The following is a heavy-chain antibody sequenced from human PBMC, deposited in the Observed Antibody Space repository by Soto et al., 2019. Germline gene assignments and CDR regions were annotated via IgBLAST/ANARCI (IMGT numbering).Heavy chain of an antibody. Sequence: GGSLRLSCAASGFTFDDYAMHWVRQAPGKGLEWVSGISWNSGSIGYADSVKGRITISRDNAKNYMYLKMNSLRAEDTALYYCAKDSRPRNYYYYMDVWGKGTTVTVSS. V-gene: IGHV3-9*01. CDR3: AKDSRPRNYYYYMDV. CDR1: GFTFDDYA. J-gene: IGHJ6*03. CDR2: ISWNSGSI. D-gene: IGHD6-6*01.